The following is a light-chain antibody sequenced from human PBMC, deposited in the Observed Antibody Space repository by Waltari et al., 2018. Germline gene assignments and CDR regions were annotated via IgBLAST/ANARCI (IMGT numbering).Light chain of an antibody. CDR1: SNYADYHS. V-gene: IGLV2-14*01. CDR3: SSYTSSNTVV. Sequence: QSALTQPASVSGAPGQSITLSCTGTSNYADYHSVSWYQQHPCKAPRLMIYDVTKRPSGVSNRFSGSKSGNTASLTISGLQAEDEADYHCSSYTSSNTVVFGGGTKLTVL. J-gene: IGLJ3*02. CDR2: DVT.